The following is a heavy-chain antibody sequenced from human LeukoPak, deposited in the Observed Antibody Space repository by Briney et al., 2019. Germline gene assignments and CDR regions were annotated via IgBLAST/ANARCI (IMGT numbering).Heavy chain of an antibody. CDR3: ARGTVTPYYYYYMDV. D-gene: IGHD4-11*01. Sequence: EASVKVSCKASGGTFSSYAISWVRQAPGQGLEWMGGNIPIFGTANYAQEFQGRVTITTDESTSTAYMELSSLRSEDTAVYYCARGTVTPYYYYYMDVWGKGTTVTVSS. V-gene: IGHV1-69*05. CDR1: GGTFSSYA. CDR2: NIPIFGTA. J-gene: IGHJ6*03.